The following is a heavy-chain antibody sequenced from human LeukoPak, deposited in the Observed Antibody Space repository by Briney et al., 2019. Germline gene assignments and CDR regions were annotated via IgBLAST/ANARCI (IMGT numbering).Heavy chain of an antibody. CDR1: GGSISSGGYY. CDR2: IYYSGST. D-gene: IGHD1-26*01. V-gene: IGHV4-61*08. J-gene: IGHJ3*02. CDR3: ARGTRYSGSYFESGAGRNAFDI. Sequence: SQTLSLTCTVSGGSISSGGYYWSWIRQHPGKGLEWIGYIYYSGSTNYNPSLKSRVTISVDTSKNQFSLKLSSVTAADTAVYYCARGTRYSGSYFESGAGRNAFDIWGQGTMVTVSS.